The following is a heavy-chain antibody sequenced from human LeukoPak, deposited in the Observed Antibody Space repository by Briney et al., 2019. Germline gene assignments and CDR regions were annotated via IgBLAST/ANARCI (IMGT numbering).Heavy chain of an antibody. CDR1: GFTFSSYG. CDR3: AKARRDFDFDY. J-gene: IGHJ4*02. D-gene: IGHD3-3*01. CDR2: ISYDGSNK. V-gene: IGHV3-30*18. Sequence: GGSLRLSCAASGFTFSSYGMHWVRQAPGKGLEWVAVISYDGSNKYHADSVKGRFTISRDNSKNTLYLQMNSLRAEDTAVYYCAKARRDFDFDYWGQGTLVTVSS.